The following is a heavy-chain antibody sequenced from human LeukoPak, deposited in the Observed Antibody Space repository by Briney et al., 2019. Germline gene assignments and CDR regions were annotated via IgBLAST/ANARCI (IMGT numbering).Heavy chain of an antibody. CDR2: ISSSSSYI. D-gene: IGHD3/OR15-3a*01. CDR3: ARDRGTGFDP. V-gene: IGHV3-21*01. J-gene: IGHJ5*02. CDR1: GFTFSSYS. Sequence: KPGGSLRLSCAASGFTFSSYSMNWVRQTPGKGLEWVSSISSSSSYIYYADSVKGRFTISRDNAKNSLYLQMNSLRAEDTAVYYCARDRGTGFDPWGQGTLVTVSS.